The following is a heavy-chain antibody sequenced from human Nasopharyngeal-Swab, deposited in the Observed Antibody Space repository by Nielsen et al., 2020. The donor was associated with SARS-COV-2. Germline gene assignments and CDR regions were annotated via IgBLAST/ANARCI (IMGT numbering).Heavy chain of an antibody. Sequence: SETLSLTCTVSGCSISSSSYYWGWIRQPPGKGLEWIGSIYYSGSTYYNPSLKSRVTISVDTSKNQFSLKLSSVTAADTAVYYCARGFREGVQQWLVLYYFDYWGQGTLVTVSS. J-gene: IGHJ4*02. CDR3: ARGFREGVQQWLVLYYFDY. CDR1: GCSISSSSYY. D-gene: IGHD6-19*01. V-gene: IGHV4-39*07. CDR2: IYYSGST.